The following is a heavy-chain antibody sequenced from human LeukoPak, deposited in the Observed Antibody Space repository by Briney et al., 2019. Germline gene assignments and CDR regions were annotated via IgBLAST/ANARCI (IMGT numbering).Heavy chain of an antibody. Sequence: PSETLSLTCTVSGGSISSSSYYWGWIRQPPGKGLEWIGSIYYSGSTYYNPSLKNRVTISVDTSKNQFSLKLNSVTAADTAVYYCARHGSSWPPYYFDYWGQGTLVTVSS. D-gene: IGHD6-13*01. CDR3: ARHGSSWPPYYFDY. J-gene: IGHJ4*02. CDR2: IYYSGST. CDR1: GGSISSSSYY. V-gene: IGHV4-39*01.